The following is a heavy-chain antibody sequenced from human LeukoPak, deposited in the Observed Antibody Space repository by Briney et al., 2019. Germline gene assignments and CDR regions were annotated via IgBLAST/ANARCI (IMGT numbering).Heavy chain of an antibody. CDR1: GFTFSSYG. J-gene: IGHJ4*02. Sequence: PGGSLRLSCAASGFTFSSYGMTWVRQAPGKGLDWVSGISGSGARTDYADSVKGRFTISRDNAKNTVYLQMNSLRVEDTAVYYCAKDQGERYFDYWGQGTLVTVSS. CDR3: AKDQGERYFDY. V-gene: IGHV3-23*01. D-gene: IGHD3-10*01. CDR2: ISGSGART.